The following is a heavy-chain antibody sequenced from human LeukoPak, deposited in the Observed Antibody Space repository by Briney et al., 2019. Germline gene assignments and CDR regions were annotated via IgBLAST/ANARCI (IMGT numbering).Heavy chain of an antibody. CDR3: ATYSILNAREFRY. V-gene: IGHV3-30*02. Sequence: GGSLRLSCAASGFTFSSYGMHWVRQAPGKGLEWVAFIRYDGSNKYYADSVKGRFTISRDNAKNSVYLQMNSLGADDTAVYYCATYSILNAREFRYWGQGTLVTVTS. D-gene: IGHD4-11*01. CDR1: GFTFSSYG. CDR2: IRYDGSNK. J-gene: IGHJ1*01.